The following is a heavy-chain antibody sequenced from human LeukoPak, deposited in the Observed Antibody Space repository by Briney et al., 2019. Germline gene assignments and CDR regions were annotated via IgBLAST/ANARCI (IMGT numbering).Heavy chain of an antibody. J-gene: IGHJ6*03. CDR1: GFTFSSYW. CDR3: ASEFGSYNYCYIDV. V-gene: IGHV3-7*01. D-gene: IGHD3-16*01. CDR2: IKQDGSEK. Sequence: PGGSLRLSCAASGFTFSSYWMSGVRQAPGKGLEWVANIKQDGSEKYYVDPVTGRFTISRDNAKNSLYLQMTSLRAEDTAVYYCASEFGSYNYCYIDVWGKGTPVTVSS.